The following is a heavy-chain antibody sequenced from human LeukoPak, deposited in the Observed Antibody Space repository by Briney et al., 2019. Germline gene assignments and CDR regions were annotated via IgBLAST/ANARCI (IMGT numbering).Heavy chain of an antibody. CDR3: ARDQSPKWGSGERYFDY. V-gene: IGHV3-33*01. CDR1: GFTFNTYG. CDR2: MRSDGSDI. Sequence: PGGSLRPSCAASGFTFNTYGMHWVRQAPGKGLEWVAVMRSDGSDIYYADSVKGRFTISRDNSKNTLYLQMNSLRAEDTAVYYCARDQSPKWGSGERYFDYWGQGTLVTVSS. J-gene: IGHJ4*02. D-gene: IGHD7-27*01.